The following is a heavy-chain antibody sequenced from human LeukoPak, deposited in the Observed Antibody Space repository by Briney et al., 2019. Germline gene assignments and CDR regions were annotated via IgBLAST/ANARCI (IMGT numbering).Heavy chain of an antibody. D-gene: IGHD1-26*01. CDR1: GYTFTGYY. CDR3: ARNSGSQTRHYYYYMDV. Sequence: ASVKASCKASGYTFTGYYMHCVRQAPGQGLEWMGCINPNSGGTNYAQQFQCRVTMTRDTSISTAYMELSRLRSDDTAVYYCARNSGSQTRHYYYYMDVWGKGTTVTVSS. J-gene: IGHJ6*03. CDR2: INPNSGGT. V-gene: IGHV1-2*02.